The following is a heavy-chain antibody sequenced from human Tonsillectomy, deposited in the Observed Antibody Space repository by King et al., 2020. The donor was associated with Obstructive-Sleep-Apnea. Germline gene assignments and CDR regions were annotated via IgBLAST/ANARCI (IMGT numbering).Heavy chain of an antibody. Sequence: QLQESGPGLVKPSGTLSLTCTVSGGSISSSTYYWGWIRQPPGKGLEWIGYIYYGGSTYYNPSLKSRVHMSVDTSKNQYSLKLSSVTAADTAVYYCAGTRGVYWSHIDYWGQGTLVTVSS. J-gene: IGHJ4*02. V-gene: IGHV4-39*01. CDR1: GGSISSSTYY. CDR2: IYYGGST. D-gene: IGHD2-8*02. CDR3: AGTRGVYWSHIDY.